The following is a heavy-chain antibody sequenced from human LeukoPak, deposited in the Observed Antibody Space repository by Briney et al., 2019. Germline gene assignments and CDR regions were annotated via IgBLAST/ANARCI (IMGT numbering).Heavy chain of an antibody. J-gene: IGHJ3*02. CDR3: ARFTITGTTGAFDI. Sequence: GASVKVSCKASGYTFTSYDINWVRQATGQGLEWMRWMNPNRGKTGYAQKFHVRGTITRNTSISTAYMELSSLRSEDTAVYYCARFTITGTTGAFDIWGQGTMVTVSP. V-gene: IGHV1-8*01. CDR1: GYTFTSYD. CDR2: MNPNRGKT. D-gene: IGHD1-7*01.